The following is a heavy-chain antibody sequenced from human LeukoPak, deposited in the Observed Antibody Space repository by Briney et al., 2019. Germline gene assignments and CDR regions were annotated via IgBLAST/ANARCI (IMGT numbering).Heavy chain of an antibody. CDR1: GGSFSGNY. J-gene: IGHJ4*02. Sequence: SETLSLTCAVYGGSFSGNYWSWIRQPPGKGLEWIGEINHSGSTNYNPSLKSRVTISVDTSKNQFSLKLSSVTAADTAVYYCARGSIAATYYFDYWGQGTLVTVSS. CDR2: INHSGST. CDR3: ARGSIAATYYFDY. V-gene: IGHV4-34*01. D-gene: IGHD6-6*01.